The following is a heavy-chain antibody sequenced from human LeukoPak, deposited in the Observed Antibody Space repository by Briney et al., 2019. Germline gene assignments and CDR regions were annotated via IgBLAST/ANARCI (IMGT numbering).Heavy chain of an antibody. CDR2: TYYSGNT. V-gene: IGHV4-30-4*01. CDR3: ARDLIGVIAAARFDP. CDR1: GGSISSGDYY. Sequence: SETLSLTCTVSGGSISSGDYYWSWIRQPPGKGLEWIGYTYYSGNTYYNPSLKSRVTISVDTSKNQLSLKLTSVTAADTAVYYCARDLIGVIAAARFDPWGQGTLVTVSS. D-gene: IGHD6-13*01. J-gene: IGHJ5*02.